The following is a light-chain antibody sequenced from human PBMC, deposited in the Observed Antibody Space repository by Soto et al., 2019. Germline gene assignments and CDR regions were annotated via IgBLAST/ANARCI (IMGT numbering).Light chain of an antibody. J-gene: IGKJ1*01. V-gene: IGKV1-9*01. CDR3: HQVYTYPRT. CDR1: QGVRSY. CDR2: GAS. Sequence: IQLNQSPSSLSASVGDRVTITCRASQGVRSYLAWFQQRPGKAPKLLIFGASTLQNGVPARFSGGGFGTEFTLTITSLQPEDFATYYCHQVYTYPRTFGQGTKVEIK.